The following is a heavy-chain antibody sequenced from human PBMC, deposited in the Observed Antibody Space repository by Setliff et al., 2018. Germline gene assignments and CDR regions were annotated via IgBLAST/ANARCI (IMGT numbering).Heavy chain of an antibody. J-gene: IGHJ4*02. CDR3: LRLVRYCTKIACQATSGDEV. CDR1: GYTLSNSI. Sequence: AASVKVSCKASGYTLSNSILSWVRQAPGQGLEWMGWISAYNGKTYFAQKFQDRITLTTDTSTNTGYLELRGLRSVDTAVYYCLRLVRYCTKIACQATSGDEVWGLGTLVNVSS. V-gene: IGHV1-18*01. CDR2: ISAYNGKT. D-gene: IGHD2-8*01.